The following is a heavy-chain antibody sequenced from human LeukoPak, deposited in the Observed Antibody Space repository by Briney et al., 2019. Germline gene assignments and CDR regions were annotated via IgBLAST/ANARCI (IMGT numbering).Heavy chain of an antibody. D-gene: IGHD1-26*01. J-gene: IGHJ3*02. V-gene: IGHV5-51*01. Sequence: GESLKISCKGSEYSFTSYWIGWVRQMPGKGLEWMGIIYPGDSDTRYSPSFQGQVTISADKSISTAYLQWSSLKASDTAMYYCASGGIVGATTAAFDIWGQGTMVTVSS. CDR2: IYPGDSDT. CDR3: ASGGIVGATTAAFDI. CDR1: EYSFTSYW.